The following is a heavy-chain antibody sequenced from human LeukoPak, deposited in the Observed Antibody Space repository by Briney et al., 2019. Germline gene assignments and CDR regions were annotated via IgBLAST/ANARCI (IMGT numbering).Heavy chain of an antibody. CDR3: ARSAHSSGWYDY. D-gene: IGHD6-19*01. J-gene: IGHJ4*02. CDR1: GGSISSGDYC. CDR2: MSNSGST. V-gene: IGHV4-30-4*08. Sequence: PSETLSLTCAVSGGSISSGDYCWNWIRQPPVKGLEWFGYMSNSGSTYYNPSLKSRVTISVDTSKNQFSLKLNSVTAADTAVYYCARSAHSSGWYDYWGQGTLVTVSS.